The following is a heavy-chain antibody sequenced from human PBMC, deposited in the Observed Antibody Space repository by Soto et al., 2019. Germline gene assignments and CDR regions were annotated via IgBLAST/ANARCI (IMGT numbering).Heavy chain of an antibody. CDR1: GFTFSSYG. V-gene: IGHV3-33*01. CDR3: ARDRTVLRYFDWLPELDY. D-gene: IGHD3-9*01. J-gene: IGHJ4*02. Sequence: PGGSLRLSCAASGFTFSSYGMHWVRQAPGKGLEWVAVIWYDGSNKYYADSVKGRFTISRDNSKNTLYQQMNSLRAEDTAVYFCARDRTVLRYFDWLPELDYWGQGTLVTVSS. CDR2: IWYDGSNK.